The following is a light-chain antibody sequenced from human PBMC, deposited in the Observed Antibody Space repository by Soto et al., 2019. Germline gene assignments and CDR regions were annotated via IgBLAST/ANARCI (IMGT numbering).Light chain of an antibody. CDR2: WAS. Sequence: DIVMTQSPDSLAVSLGERATINCKSSQSVLYSSNNKNYLAWYQQKPGQPPKLLIYWASTRESGVPDRFCGSGSGTDFTLTISSLQAEDVAVYYCQQHYSTPLLTFGGGTKVEIK. CDR1: QSVLYSSNNKNY. CDR3: QQHYSTPLLT. V-gene: IGKV4-1*01. J-gene: IGKJ4*01.